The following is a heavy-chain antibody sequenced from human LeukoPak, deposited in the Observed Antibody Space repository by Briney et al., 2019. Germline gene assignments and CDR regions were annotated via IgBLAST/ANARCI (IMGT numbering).Heavy chain of an antibody. CDR2: INHSGST. D-gene: IGHD2-2*01. Sequence: SETLSLTCAVYGGSFSGYYWSWIRQPPGKGLEWIGEINHSGSTNYSPSLKSRVTISVDTSKNQFSLKLSSVTAADTAVYYCVGYCSSTSCSDAFDIWGQGTMVTVSS. CDR1: GGSFSGYY. V-gene: IGHV4-34*01. J-gene: IGHJ3*02. CDR3: VGYCSSTSCSDAFDI.